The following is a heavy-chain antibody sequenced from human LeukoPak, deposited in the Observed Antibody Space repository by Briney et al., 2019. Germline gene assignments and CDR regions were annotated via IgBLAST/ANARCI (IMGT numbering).Heavy chain of an antibody. CDR3: ARGNRRIAVGGPFDY. CDR2: INHSGST. D-gene: IGHD6-19*01. CDR1: GGSFSGYY. Sequence: PSETLSLTCAVYGGSFSGYYWSWIRQPPGKGLEWIGEINHSGSTNYNPSLKSRVNISVDTSKNPFSLNLSSVSAADTAVHYCARGNRRIAVGGPFDYWGQGTLVTVSS. V-gene: IGHV4-34*01. J-gene: IGHJ4*02.